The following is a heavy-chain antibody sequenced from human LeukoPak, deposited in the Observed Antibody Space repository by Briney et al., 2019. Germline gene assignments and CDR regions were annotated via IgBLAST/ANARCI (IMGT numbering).Heavy chain of an antibody. Sequence: GGSLRLSCAASGFIFSRYSMNWVRQTPGRGLEWVASISSSSNYMYYTDSVKGRFTISRDDAKDSLYLQMSSLRAEDTAVYYCARSVRGSYRYTPYYFDYWGQGTLVTVSS. CDR1: GFIFSRYS. V-gene: IGHV3-21*04. J-gene: IGHJ4*02. CDR3: ARSVRGSYRYTPYYFDY. D-gene: IGHD3-16*02. CDR2: ISSSSNYM.